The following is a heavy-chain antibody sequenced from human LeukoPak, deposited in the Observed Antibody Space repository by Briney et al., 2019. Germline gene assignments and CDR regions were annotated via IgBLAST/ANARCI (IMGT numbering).Heavy chain of an antibody. CDR2: IYSSGDT. D-gene: IGHD6-13*01. Sequence: SETLSLTCTVFGGSVSRNYWSWIRQPAGKGLEWIGRIYSSGDTNYNPSLKSRVTMSIHTSENQFSLKLTSVTAADTAVYYCAREASGTRRYYYYYMDLWGKGTTVNV. CDR3: AREASGTRRYYYYYMDL. V-gene: IGHV4-4*07. J-gene: IGHJ6*03. CDR1: GGSVSRNY.